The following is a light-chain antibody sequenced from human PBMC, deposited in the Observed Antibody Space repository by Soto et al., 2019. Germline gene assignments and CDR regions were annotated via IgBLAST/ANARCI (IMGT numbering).Light chain of an antibody. CDR2: DAS. CDR3: QQRSNWPWT. CDR1: QSVNSGY. Sequence: EIVLTQSPATLSLSPGERATLSCRASQSVNSGYLAWFQQKPGQAPRLLIYDASNRATGIPARFSGSGSGTDFTLTISSLEPEDFAVYYCQQRSNWPWTFGQGTKVDIK. J-gene: IGKJ1*01. V-gene: IGKV3-11*01.